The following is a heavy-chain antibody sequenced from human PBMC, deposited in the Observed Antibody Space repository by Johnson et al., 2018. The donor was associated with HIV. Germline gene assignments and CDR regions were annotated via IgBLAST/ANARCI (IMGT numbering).Heavy chain of an antibody. CDR2: ISYDGSDK. J-gene: IGHJ3*02. CDR3: ARGRKELGAVDGLDTDAFDT. Sequence: QVQLVESGGGVVQPGKSLRLFCAVSGFTISTYTMHWVRQTPGRGLEWVAVISYDGSDKYYAESVKGRFTISRDTSKSTLYLQMNSLRPEDTAVYYCARGRKELGAVDGLDTDAFDTWGHGTMVTVSS. V-gene: IGHV3-30*04. D-gene: IGHD3-10*01. CDR1: GFTISTYT.